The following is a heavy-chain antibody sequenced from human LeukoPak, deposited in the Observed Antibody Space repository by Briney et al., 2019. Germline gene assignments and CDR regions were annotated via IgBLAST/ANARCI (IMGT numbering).Heavy chain of an antibody. CDR2: VSGSGGST. CDR3: ASIPAAIPFRDY. CDR1: GFTFSSYA. Sequence: GGSLRLSCAASGFTFSSYAMSWVRQAPGKGLEWVSSVSGSGGSTYYADSVKGRFTISRDNSKNTLYLQMNSLRAEDTAVYYCASIPAAIPFRDYWGQGTLVTVSS. V-gene: IGHV3-23*01. D-gene: IGHD2-2*01. J-gene: IGHJ4*02.